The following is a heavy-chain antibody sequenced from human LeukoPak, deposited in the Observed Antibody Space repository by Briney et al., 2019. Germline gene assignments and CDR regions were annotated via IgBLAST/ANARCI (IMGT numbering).Heavy chain of an antibody. D-gene: IGHD3-22*01. V-gene: IGHV3-21*01. CDR2: ITTSSSYT. J-gene: IGHJ4*02. CDR3: ARDTPNYYDSSGYPPDY. Sequence: GGSLRLSCEASGFSFSSYNMDWVRQTPGKGLEWISSITTSSSYTFYADSVKGRFTISRDNARNSLYLQMNSLRAEDTAVYYCARDTPNYYDSSGYPPDYWGQGTLVTVSS. CDR1: GFSFSSYN.